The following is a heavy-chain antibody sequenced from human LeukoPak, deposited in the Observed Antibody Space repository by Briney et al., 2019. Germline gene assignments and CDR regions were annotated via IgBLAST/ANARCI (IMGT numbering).Heavy chain of an antibody. CDR1: GFTFSSYS. CDR2: ISSSSSYI. J-gene: IGHJ4*02. D-gene: IGHD5-12*01. V-gene: IGHV3-21*01. CDR3: AREISYSGYDWGAFDY. Sequence: GGSLRLSCAASGFTFSSYSMKWVRQAPGKGLEWVSSISSSSSYIYYADSVKGRFTISRDNAKNSLYLEMNSLRAEDTAVYYCAREISYSGYDWGAFDYWGQGPLVPVSS.